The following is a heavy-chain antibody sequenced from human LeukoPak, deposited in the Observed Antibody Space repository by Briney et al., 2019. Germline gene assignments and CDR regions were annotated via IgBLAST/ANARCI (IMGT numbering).Heavy chain of an antibody. V-gene: IGHV3-74*01. CDR3: ARVGSTTDY. CDR1: GFIFSNYW. Sequence: PGGSLRLSCAASGFIFSNYWIHWVRQAPGKGQVWVSRINSDGSNTIYADSVKGRFTISRDNAKNTLYLQMNNLRAEDTAVYYCARVGSTTDYWGQGTPVTVSS. D-gene: IGHD2/OR15-2a*01. CDR2: INSDGSNT. J-gene: IGHJ4*02.